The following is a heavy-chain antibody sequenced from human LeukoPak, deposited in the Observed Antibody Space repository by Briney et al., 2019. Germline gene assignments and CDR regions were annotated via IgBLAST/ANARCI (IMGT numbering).Heavy chain of an antibody. D-gene: IGHD6-13*01. V-gene: IGHV3-30-3*01. Sequence: GGSLRLSCAASAFTFSTYAMHWVRQAPGKGLEWVALISYDGSSKYYADSVKGRFTISRDNSKNTLYLQMNSLRAEDTAVYYCGKDRIAAAGTYYGMDVWGQGTTVTVSS. CDR1: AFTFSTYA. J-gene: IGHJ6*02. CDR2: ISYDGSSK. CDR3: GKDRIAAAGTYYGMDV.